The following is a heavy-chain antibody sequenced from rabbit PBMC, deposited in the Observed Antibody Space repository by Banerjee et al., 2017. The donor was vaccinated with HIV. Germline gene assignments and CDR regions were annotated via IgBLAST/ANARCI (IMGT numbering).Heavy chain of an antibody. J-gene: IGHJ4*01. CDR2: IYAGSSGST. D-gene: IGHD2-1*01. Sequence: EESGGDLVKPEGSLTLTCTASGFSFSSSYWICWVRQAPGKGLEWIACIYAGSSGSTYYASWAKGRFTISKTSSTTVTLQMTSLTAADTATYFCANTGDVYDNRFKLWGPGTLVTVS. V-gene: IGHV1S45*01. CDR1: GFSFSSSYW. CDR3: ANTGDVYDNRFKL.